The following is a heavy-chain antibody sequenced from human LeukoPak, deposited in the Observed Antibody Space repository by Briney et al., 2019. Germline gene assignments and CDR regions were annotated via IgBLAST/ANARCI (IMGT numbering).Heavy chain of an antibody. J-gene: IGHJ6*02. CDR2: ISSSSSYI. V-gene: IGHV3-21*01. CDR3: ARDTRRGMDV. D-gene: IGHD1-26*01. Sequence: PGGSLRLSCAASGFTVSSNYMNWVRQAPGKGLEWVSSISSSSSYIYYADSVKGRFTISRDNAKNSLYLQMNSQRAEDMAVYYCARDTRRGMDVWGQGTTVTVSS. CDR1: GFTVSSNY.